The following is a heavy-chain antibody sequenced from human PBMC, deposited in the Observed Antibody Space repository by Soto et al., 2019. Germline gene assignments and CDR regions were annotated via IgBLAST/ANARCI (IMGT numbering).Heavy chain of an antibody. J-gene: IGHJ3*02. V-gene: IGHV4-4*02. CDR3: ARASLACWGGDCYSEVPGDAFDI. D-gene: IGHD2-21*02. CDR2: IYHSGSA. CDR1: GQYIKSNFW. Sequence: PSETLSLTCLVSGQYIKSNFWWAWVRQSPGKDLEWIGEIYHSGSAIYTPSLKNRVTLSVDESKNQFSLNMGSVTAADTAVYYCARASLACWGGDCYSEVPGDAFDIWGQGTMVTVSS.